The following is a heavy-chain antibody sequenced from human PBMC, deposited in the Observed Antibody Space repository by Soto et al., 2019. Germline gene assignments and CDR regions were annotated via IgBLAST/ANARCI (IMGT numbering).Heavy chain of an antibody. J-gene: IGHJ4*02. V-gene: IGHV4-59*12. CDR2: IYYSGST. CDR3: AAGGGLPRYY. CDR1: NDSISPYY. Sequence: PSETLSLTCTVSNDSISPYYWSWIRQPPGKGLEWIGFIYYSGSTTYNPSLKSRVTISVDRSKNQFSLKLSSVTAADTAVYYCAAGGGLPRYYWGQGTLVTVSS. D-gene: IGHD5-12*01.